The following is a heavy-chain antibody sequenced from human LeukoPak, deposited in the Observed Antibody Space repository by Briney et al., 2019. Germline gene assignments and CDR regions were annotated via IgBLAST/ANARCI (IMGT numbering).Heavy chain of an antibody. V-gene: IGHV4-39*07. CDR1: GGSISSSSYY. CDR3: ARDGYSSGWYLYYFDY. Sequence: SETLSLTCTVSGGSISSSSYYWSWIRQPPGKGLEWIGEINHSGSTNYNPSLKSRVTISVDTSKNQFSLKLSSVTAADTAVYYCARDGYSSGWYLYYFDYWGQGTPVTVSS. J-gene: IGHJ4*02. CDR2: INHSGST. D-gene: IGHD6-19*01.